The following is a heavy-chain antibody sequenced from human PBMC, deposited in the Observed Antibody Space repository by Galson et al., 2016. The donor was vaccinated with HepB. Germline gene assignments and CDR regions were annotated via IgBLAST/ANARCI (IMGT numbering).Heavy chain of an antibody. CDR2: TSYDGSEK. Sequence: SLRLSCAASGFTFSSYGMHWVRQAPGKGLEWVAFTSYDGSEKYYADSVKGRFTVSRDNSKNTLYLQMNSLRPEDTSVYYCAKDQKCKVYCTGVFFYYGLGVWGQGTTVTVSS. D-gene: IGHD2-8*02. CDR1: GFTFSSYG. V-gene: IGHV3-30*02. CDR3: AKDQKCKVYCTGVFFYYGLGV. J-gene: IGHJ6*02.